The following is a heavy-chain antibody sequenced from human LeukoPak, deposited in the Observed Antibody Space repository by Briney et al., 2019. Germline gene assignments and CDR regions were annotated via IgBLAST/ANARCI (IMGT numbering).Heavy chain of an antibody. CDR3: AKDAAAGSHYYYYYGMDV. CDR1: GFTFSSYA. Sequence: GGSLRLSCSASGFTFSSYAMHWVRQAPGKGLEYVSAISSNGGSTYYADSVKGRFTISRDNSKNTLYLQMSSLRAEDTAVYSCAKDAAAGSHYYYYYGMDVWGQGTTVTVSS. J-gene: IGHJ6*02. V-gene: IGHV3-64D*06. CDR2: ISSNGGST. D-gene: IGHD6-13*01.